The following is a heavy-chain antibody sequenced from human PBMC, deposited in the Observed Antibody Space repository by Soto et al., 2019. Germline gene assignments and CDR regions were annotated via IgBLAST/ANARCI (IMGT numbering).Heavy chain of an antibody. Sequence: GASVEVSCKESGYTFASSARRWVRQATGQRLEWMGWINAGNGNTKYSQKFQGRVTITRDIFTTTAYMELSSLTSEDAAVYYCAADAFYISDWSRANWFDPWGQGTLVTVSS. CDR1: GYTFASSA. CDR2: INAGNGNT. D-gene: IGHD6-13*01. CDR3: AADAFYISDWSRANWFDP. V-gene: IGHV1-3*01. J-gene: IGHJ5*02.